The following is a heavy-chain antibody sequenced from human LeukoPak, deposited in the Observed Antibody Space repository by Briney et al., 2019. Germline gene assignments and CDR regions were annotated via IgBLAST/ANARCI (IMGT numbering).Heavy chain of an antibody. CDR3: ARDRNPAETYYDFWSGYYAYFDY. CDR1: GRSISSYY. D-gene: IGHD3-3*01. Sequence: SETLSLTCTVSGRSISSYYWSWIRQPAGKGLEWIGRIYTSGSTNYNPSLKSRVTMSVDTSKNQFSLKLSSVTAADTAVYYCARDRNPAETYYDFWSGYYAYFDYWGQGTLVTVSS. CDR2: IYTSGST. J-gene: IGHJ4*02. V-gene: IGHV4-4*07.